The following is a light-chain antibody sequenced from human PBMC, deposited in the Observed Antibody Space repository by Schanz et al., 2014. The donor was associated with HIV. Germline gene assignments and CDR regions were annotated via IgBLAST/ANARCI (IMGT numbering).Light chain of an antibody. CDR3: QQRSNWPRV. Sequence: EIVLTQSPVTLSLSPGERATLSCRASQSVSTYLAWYQQKPGQSPRLLIYGASKRATGIPPRFSGSGSGTDFTLTINSLEPEDFALYYCQQRSNWPRVFGPGTKVEI. CDR1: QSVSTY. V-gene: IGKV3-11*01. CDR2: GAS. J-gene: IGKJ3*01.